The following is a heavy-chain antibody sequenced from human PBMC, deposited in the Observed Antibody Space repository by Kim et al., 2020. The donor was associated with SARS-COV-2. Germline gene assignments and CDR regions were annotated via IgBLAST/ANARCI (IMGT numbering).Heavy chain of an antibody. CDR3: ARDGPESYYYDSSGYYPTAWFDP. Sequence: SVKVSCKASGGTFSSYAISWVRQAPGQGLEWMGGIIPIFGTANYAQKFQGRVTITADESTSTAYMELSSLRSEDTAVYYCARDGPESYYYDSSGYYPTAWFDPWGQGTLVTVSS. CDR2: IIPIFGTA. V-gene: IGHV1-69*13. D-gene: IGHD3-22*01. J-gene: IGHJ5*02. CDR1: GGTFSSYA.